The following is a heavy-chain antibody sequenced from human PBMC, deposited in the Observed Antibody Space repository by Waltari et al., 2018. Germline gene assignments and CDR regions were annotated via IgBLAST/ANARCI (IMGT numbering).Heavy chain of an antibody. CDR3: ARTTAARRTHYYYMDV. J-gene: IGHJ6*03. CDR2: RSPSNGNS. V-gene: IGHV1-8*03. CDR1: GYSFTDFD. D-gene: IGHD6-6*01. Sequence: QVQLVQSGAEVKKPGASVKVSCRASGYSFTDFDINWVRQAPGQGLEWRGRRSPSNGNSGDAPQFHGRVASSGDTAITTAYMELSSLTSDDTAVYYCARTTAARRTHYYYMDVWGEGTTVTISS.